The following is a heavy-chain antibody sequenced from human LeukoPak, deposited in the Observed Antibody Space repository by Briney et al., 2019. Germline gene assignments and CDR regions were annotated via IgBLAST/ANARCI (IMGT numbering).Heavy chain of an antibody. CDR1: GFTFSTSA. V-gene: IGHV3-23*01. J-gene: IGHJ4*02. CDR2: ISNSGVGT. Sequence: GGSLRLSCAASGFTFSTSAMVWVRQAPGKGLEWVSGISNSGVGTYFAASVKGRFTISKDNSKNMLFLQMNSLRAEDTAVYYCAKGSYSSTWYFDYWGQGTLVTVSS. D-gene: IGHD6-13*01. CDR3: AKGSYSSTWYFDY.